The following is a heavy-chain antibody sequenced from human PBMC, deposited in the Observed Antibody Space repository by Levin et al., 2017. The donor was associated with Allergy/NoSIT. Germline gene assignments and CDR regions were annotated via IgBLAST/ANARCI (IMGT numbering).Heavy chain of an antibody. Sequence: SQTLSLTCTVSGDSISSRNCYWGWIRQPPGKGLEWIGRIYYSGSANYNPSLRSRVTISLDTSNNRISLRLTAVTAADTAVYYCVIYYDSSGYYPGAFDLWGQGTVVTVSS. D-gene: IGHD3-22*01. V-gene: IGHV4-39*07. CDR1: GDSISSRNCY. CDR3: VIYYDSSGYYPGAFDL. J-gene: IGHJ3*01. CDR2: IYYSGSA.